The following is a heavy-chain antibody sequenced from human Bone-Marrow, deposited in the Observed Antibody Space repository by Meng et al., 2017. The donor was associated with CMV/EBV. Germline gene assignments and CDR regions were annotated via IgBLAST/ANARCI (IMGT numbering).Heavy chain of an antibody. V-gene: IGHV3-48*03. CDR1: GFTFSSFE. CDR2: ISGTGNTI. Sequence: GESLKISCAASGFTFSSFEMNWVRQAPGKGLEWVSHISGTGNTIYYADSVKGRFTISRDNAKNSLYLQMNSLRAEDTAVYYCARVRELAGFGELSQSHYYYGMDVWGQGTTVTVSS. J-gene: IGHJ6*02. CDR3: ARVRELAGFGELSQSHYYYGMDV. D-gene: IGHD3-10*01.